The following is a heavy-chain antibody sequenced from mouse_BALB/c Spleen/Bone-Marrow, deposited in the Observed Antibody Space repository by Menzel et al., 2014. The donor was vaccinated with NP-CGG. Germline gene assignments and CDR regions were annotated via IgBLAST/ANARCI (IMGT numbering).Heavy chain of an antibody. CDR3: ARLGYYGGFAY. CDR1: GFDFSGFW. CDR2: INPDSYTI. Sequence: EVKLQESGGGLVQPGGSLKLSCAASGFDFSGFWMGWVRQAPGKGLEWIGEINPDSYTINYTPSLKDRFIISRDNAKKTLYLQMNKVRSEDTALYYCARLGYYGGFAYWGQGTLVTVSA. J-gene: IGHJ3*01. D-gene: IGHD2-3*01. V-gene: IGHV4-1*02.